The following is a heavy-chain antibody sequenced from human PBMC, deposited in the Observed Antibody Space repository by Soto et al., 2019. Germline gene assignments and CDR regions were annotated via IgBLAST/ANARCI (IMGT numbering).Heavy chain of an antibody. CDR1: GGTFSSYT. Sequence: QVQLVQSGAEVKKPGSSVKVSCKASGGTFSSYTISWVRQAPGQGLEWMGRIIPILGIANYAQKFQGRVTITADKSTSTAYMELSSLRSEDTVVYYCARGGWEQWLSKDGAFDIWGQGTMVTVSS. CDR3: ARGGWEQWLSKDGAFDI. J-gene: IGHJ3*02. V-gene: IGHV1-69*02. CDR2: IIPILGIA. D-gene: IGHD6-19*01.